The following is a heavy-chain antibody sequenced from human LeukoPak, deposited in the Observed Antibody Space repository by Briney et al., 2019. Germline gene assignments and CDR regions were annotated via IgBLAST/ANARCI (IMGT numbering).Heavy chain of an antibody. CDR1: GFTFSSYW. J-gene: IGHJ3*02. Sequence: GESLKISCAASGFTFSSYWMHWVRQAPGRGLVCVSRINSEGTSTSYADSVKGRFTISRDNAKNTLYLQMNSLRAEDTAVYYCARAIHLVGAFDIWGQGTMVTISS. V-gene: IGHV3-74*01. D-gene: IGHD1-26*01. CDR3: ARAIHLVGAFDI. CDR2: INSEGTST.